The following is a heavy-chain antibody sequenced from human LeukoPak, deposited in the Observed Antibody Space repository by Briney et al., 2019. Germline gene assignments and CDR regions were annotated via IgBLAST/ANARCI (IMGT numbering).Heavy chain of an antibody. CDR3: ARAGHRYYDFWSGYRQYYFDY. J-gene: IGHJ4*02. Sequence: ASVKVSCKASGYTFTSYGISWVRQAPGQGLEWMGWISAYNGNTNYAQKLQGRVTMTTDTSTSTAYMELRSLRSDDTAVYYCARAGHRYYDFWSGYRQYYFDYWGQGTLVTVSS. D-gene: IGHD3-3*01. CDR1: GYTFTSYG. CDR2: ISAYNGNT. V-gene: IGHV1-18*01.